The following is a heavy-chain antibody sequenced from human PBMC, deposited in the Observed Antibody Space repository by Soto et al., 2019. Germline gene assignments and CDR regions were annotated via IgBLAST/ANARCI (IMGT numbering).Heavy chain of an antibody. J-gene: IGHJ5*02. CDR3: VRWNGFGDR. CDR1: GFIISDYG. D-gene: IGHD1-1*01. Sequence: EVQLLDSGGGLVQPGGSLRLSCAVSGFIISDYGVTWVRQAPGKGLEWVSGFSGGGGGTFYADSVKGRFTISRDDPKNTAYLQMNSLGAEDTAVYYWVRWNGFGDRWGQGTLVTVSS. V-gene: IGHV3-23*01. CDR2: FSGGGGGT.